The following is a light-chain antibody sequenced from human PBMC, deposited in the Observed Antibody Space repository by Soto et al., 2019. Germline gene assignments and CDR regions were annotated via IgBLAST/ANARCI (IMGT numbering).Light chain of an antibody. CDR1: QSVLHSSNNKNY. CDR2: WAS. J-gene: IGKJ1*01. V-gene: IGKV4-1*01. CDR3: QQYYISKWP. Sequence: SVMTQSPDSLAVSLGERATINCKSSQSVLHSSNNKNYLAWYQQKPGQPPKLLIYWASTRESGVPDRFRGSGSGTDFTLTITSLQAEDVAVYYCQQYYISKWPFGQGT.